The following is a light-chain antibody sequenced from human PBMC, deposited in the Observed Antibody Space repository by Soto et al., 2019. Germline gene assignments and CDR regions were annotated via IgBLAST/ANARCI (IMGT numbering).Light chain of an antibody. CDR3: SSYTSSSTV. CDR2: DVS. J-gene: IGLJ1*01. V-gene: IGLV2-14*01. CDR1: SSDVGGYNY. Sequence: QSVLNQPASVSGSPGQSITISCTGTSSDVGGYNYVSWYQQHPGKAPKLMIYDVSNRPSGVSNRFSGSKSGNTASLTISGLQAEDEADYYCSSYTSSSTVFGTGTRSPS.